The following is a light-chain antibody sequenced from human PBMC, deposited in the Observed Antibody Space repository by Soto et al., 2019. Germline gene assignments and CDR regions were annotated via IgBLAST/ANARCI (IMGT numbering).Light chain of an antibody. J-gene: IGKJ4*01. V-gene: IGKV1-5*03. CDR1: QSIGAS. CDR2: KAS. Sequence: DIQMTQSPSTLYASVGDRVTITCRASQSIGASLAWFQQKSGKAPNLLIYKASSLESGVPSRFSGSGSGTEFTLTISTLQPDDFASYYCQQYYRSPLTFGGGTKVEIK. CDR3: QQYYRSPLT.